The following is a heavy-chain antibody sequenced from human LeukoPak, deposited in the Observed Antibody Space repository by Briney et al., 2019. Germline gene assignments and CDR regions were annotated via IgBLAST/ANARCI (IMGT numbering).Heavy chain of an antibody. Sequence: SETLSLTCTVSGGFIGSFYWSWFRQPPGKGLEWIGYIDYSGSTNYNASLKSRVTISVDTSRNQFSLRLSSVTAADTAVYYCARRGGTVAGTGSFDYWGQGTQVTVSS. CDR2: IDYSGST. D-gene: IGHD6-19*01. V-gene: IGHV4-59*08. CDR1: GGFIGSFY. CDR3: ARRGGTVAGTGSFDY. J-gene: IGHJ4*02.